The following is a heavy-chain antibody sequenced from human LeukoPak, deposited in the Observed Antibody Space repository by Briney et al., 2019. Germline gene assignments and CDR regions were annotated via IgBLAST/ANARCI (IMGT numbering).Heavy chain of an antibody. Sequence: AGGSLRLSCAASGFTFSSYSMNWVRQAPGKGLEWVSAISGSGGSTYYADSVKGRFTISRDNSKNTLYLQMNSLRAEDTAVYYCAKDGVAVAGPLENRWPIDAFDIWGQGTMVTVSS. V-gene: IGHV3-23*01. CDR3: AKDGVAVAGPLENRWPIDAFDI. CDR2: ISGSGGST. CDR1: GFTFSSYS. J-gene: IGHJ3*02. D-gene: IGHD6-19*01.